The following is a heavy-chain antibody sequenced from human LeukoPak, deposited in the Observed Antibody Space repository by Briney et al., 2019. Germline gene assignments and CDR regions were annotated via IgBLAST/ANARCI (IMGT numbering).Heavy chain of an antibody. CDR2: FDPEDGET. D-gene: IGHD3-10*01. CDR1: GYTLTELS. V-gene: IGHV1-24*01. Sequence: ASVKVSCKVSGYTLTELSMHWVRQAPGKGLEWMGGFDPEDGETIYAQKFQGRVTMTEDTSTDTAYMELSSLRSEDTAVYYCATSFYGSGRYDFDYWGQGTLVTVSS. CDR3: ATSFYGSGRYDFDY. J-gene: IGHJ4*02.